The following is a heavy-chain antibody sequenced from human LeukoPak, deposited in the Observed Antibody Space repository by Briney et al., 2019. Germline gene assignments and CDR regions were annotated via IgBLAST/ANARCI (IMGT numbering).Heavy chain of an antibody. CDR1: GFTFSSYG. J-gene: IGHJ4*02. D-gene: IGHD6-13*01. CDR3: AKDSEGIAAAGPYFDY. CDR2: ISYDGSNK. V-gene: IGHV3-30*18. Sequence: GGSLRLSCAASGFTFSSYGMHWVRRAPGKGLEWVAVISYDGSNKYYADSVKGRFTISRDNSKNTLYLQMNSLRAEDTAVYYCAKDSEGIAAAGPYFDYWGQGTLVTVSS.